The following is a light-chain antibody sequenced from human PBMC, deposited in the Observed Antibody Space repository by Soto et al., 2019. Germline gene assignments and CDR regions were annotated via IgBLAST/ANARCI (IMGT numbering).Light chain of an antibody. CDR1: QSISSW. V-gene: IGKV1-5*01. Sequence: DVQMTQSPYPLSASVGDRVTITCRASQSISSWLAWYQQKPGKAPKLLIYDASSLESGVPSRFSGSGSGTEFTLTISSLQPDDFATYYCQQYNSYGFGQGTKVEIK. CDR3: QQYNSYG. CDR2: DAS. J-gene: IGKJ1*01.